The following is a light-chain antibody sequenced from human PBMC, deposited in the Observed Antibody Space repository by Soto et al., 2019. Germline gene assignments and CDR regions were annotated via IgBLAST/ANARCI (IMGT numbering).Light chain of an antibody. V-gene: IGKV3-15*01. CDR1: QSVSSN. J-gene: IGKJ1*01. Sequence: EVVLTQSPATLSLSPGERATLSCRASQSVSSNLAWYQQKPGQAPRLLIYGASTRATGIPARFSGSGSGTEFTLTISSLQSKDFAVYYCQQYNNWPPSTFGQGTKVDIK. CDR3: QQYNNWPPST. CDR2: GAS.